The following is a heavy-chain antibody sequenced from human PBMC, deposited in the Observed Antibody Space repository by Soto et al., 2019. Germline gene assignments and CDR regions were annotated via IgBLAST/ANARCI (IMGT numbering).Heavy chain of an antibody. CDR2: IKQDGSEK. V-gene: IGHV3-7*03. D-gene: IGHD6-25*01. CDR1: GFTFSSYW. CDR3: ARDWVLQRLGVGAFDI. Sequence: LRLSCAASGFTFSSYWMSWVRQAPGKGLEWVANIKQDGSEKYYVDSVKGRFTISRDNAKNSLYLQMNSLRAEDTAVYYCARDWVLQRLGVGAFDIWGQGTMVTVSS. J-gene: IGHJ3*02.